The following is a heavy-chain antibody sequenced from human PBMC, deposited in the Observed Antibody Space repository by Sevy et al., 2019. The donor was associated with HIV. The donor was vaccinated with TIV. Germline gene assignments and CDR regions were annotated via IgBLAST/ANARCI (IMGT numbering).Heavy chain of an antibody. CDR2: ISSDGTKE. D-gene: IGHD2-21*02. Sequence: GGSLRLSCAASGFTFSIYVIHWVRQAPGKGLEWVAVISSDGTKEYYADSVKGRFTIPRENSKNTMYRQMNSLKVEDTAVYYCARDLPSAVTDPFYYYGLAVWGQGTTVTVSS. CDR1: GFTFSIYV. V-gene: IGHV3-30*04. J-gene: IGHJ6*02. CDR3: ARDLPSAVTDPFYYYGLAV.